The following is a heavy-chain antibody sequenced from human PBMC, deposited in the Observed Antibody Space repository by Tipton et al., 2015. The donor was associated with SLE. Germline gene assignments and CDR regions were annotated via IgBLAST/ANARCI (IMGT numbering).Heavy chain of an antibody. J-gene: IGHJ3*02. CDR2: ISSSGGTI. CDR1: GFTFGDYA. D-gene: IGHD1-14*01. V-gene: IGHV3-11*04. Sequence: SLRLSCTASGFTFGDYAMTWVRQAPGKGLEWVSYISSSGGTIYYADSVKGRFTISRDNAKNSLYLRLNTLRAEDTAVYYCAGAGLAGTLDIWGQGTMVTVSS. CDR3: AGAGLAGTLDI.